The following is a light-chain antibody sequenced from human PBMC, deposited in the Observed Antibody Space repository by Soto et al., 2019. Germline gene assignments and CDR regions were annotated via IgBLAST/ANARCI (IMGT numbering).Light chain of an antibody. J-gene: IGKJ2*01. Sequence: EIVMTQSPGTLSLSPGERATLSCRAIQSVSSSYLAWYQQKPGQAPRLLIYGASTRATGIPARFSGSGSETEFTLTISSLQSEDFAVYYCQQYNNWPPYTFGQGIKVDIK. CDR2: GAS. CDR3: QQYNNWPPYT. V-gene: IGKV3-15*01. CDR1: QSVSSSY.